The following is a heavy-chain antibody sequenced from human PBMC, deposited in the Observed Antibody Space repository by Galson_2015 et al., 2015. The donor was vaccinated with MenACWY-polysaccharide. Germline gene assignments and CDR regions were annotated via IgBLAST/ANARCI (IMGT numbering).Heavy chain of an antibody. CDR3: AKPAVAGPYYYYDGMDV. Sequence: SLRLSCAASGFTFSTYAMSWVRQAPGKGLEWVSAISSGGSTYYADSVKGRFTISRDNSKNTLYLQMNSLTAEDTAVYYCAKPAVAGPYYYYDGMDVWGQGTTVTVSS. J-gene: IGHJ6*02. CDR2: ISSGGST. D-gene: IGHD6-19*01. CDR1: GFTFSTYA. V-gene: IGHV3-23*01.